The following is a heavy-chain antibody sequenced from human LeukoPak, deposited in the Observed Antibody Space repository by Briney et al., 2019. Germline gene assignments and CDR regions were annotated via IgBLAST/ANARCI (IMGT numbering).Heavy chain of an antibody. CDR3: ARNLPQGIVPPTRL. Sequence: GGSLRLSCAASGFTFSSYAMHWVRQAPGKGLEWVAVISYDGSNKYYADSVKGRFTISRDNSKNTLYLQMNSLRAEDTAVYYCARNLPQGIVPPTRLWGQGTLVTVSS. D-gene: IGHD3-22*01. CDR1: GFTFSSYA. V-gene: IGHV3-30-3*01. CDR2: ISYDGSNK. J-gene: IGHJ4*02.